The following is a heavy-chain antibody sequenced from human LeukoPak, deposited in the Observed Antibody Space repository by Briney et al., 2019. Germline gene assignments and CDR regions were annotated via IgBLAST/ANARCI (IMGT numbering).Heavy chain of an antibody. J-gene: IGHJ4*02. Sequence: SETLSLTCTVSGGSISSSSYYWGWVRQPPGKGLEWIGSIYYSGSTYYNPSLKSRVTISVDTSKNQFSLKLSSVTAADTAVYYCARDLRDYDFWSGLYYFDYWGQGTLVTVSS. V-gene: IGHV4-39*07. CDR2: IYYSGST. CDR1: GGSISSSSYY. CDR3: ARDLRDYDFWSGLYYFDY. D-gene: IGHD3-3*01.